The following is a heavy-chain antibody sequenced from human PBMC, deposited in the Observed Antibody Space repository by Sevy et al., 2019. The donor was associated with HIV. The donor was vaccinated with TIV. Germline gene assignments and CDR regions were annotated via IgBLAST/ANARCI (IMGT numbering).Heavy chain of an antibody. CDR2: IWNDGSNK. CDR1: GFTFSDYG. D-gene: IGHD3-10*02. Sequence: GGSLRLSCAASGFTFSDYGMQWVRQAPGKGLEWVAVIWNDGSNKYYADSVKGRFTTSRDNSSNTRYRQMNSLRAEDTAVYYCARDVRGEGIRPGDLDYWGQGTLVTVSS. V-gene: IGHV3-33*01. CDR3: ARDVRGEGIRPGDLDY. J-gene: IGHJ4*02.